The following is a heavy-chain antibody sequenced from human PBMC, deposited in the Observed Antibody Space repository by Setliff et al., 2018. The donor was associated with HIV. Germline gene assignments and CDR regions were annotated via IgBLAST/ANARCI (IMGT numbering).Heavy chain of an antibody. J-gene: IGHJ3*02. CDR1: GFPFSDYY. CDR2: ISSSSSYT. V-gene: IGHV3-11*05. CDR3: ARVRRHSGRPGTFDI. Sequence: PGGSLRLSCAASGFPFSDYYMSWIRQAPGKGLEWVACISSSSSYTNYADSVKGRFTISRDNAKNSLYLQMNSLRAEDTAVYYCARVRRHSGRPGTFDIWGQGTMVTVSS. D-gene: IGHD5-12*01.